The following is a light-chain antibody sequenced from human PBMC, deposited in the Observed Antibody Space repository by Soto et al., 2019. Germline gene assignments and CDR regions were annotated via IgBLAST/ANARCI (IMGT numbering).Light chain of an antibody. Sequence: QSALTQPASVSGSPGQSINIYCTGTNSDVGGYDYVSWYKQYPGQAPKVIIYEVTYGPSGVSARFSGSKSGTTASLTISDLQTEDEADYYCSSFTNSNTWVFGGGTKLTVL. CDR3: SSFTNSNTWV. V-gene: IGLV2-14*01. CDR1: NSDVGGYDY. CDR2: EVT. J-gene: IGLJ3*02.